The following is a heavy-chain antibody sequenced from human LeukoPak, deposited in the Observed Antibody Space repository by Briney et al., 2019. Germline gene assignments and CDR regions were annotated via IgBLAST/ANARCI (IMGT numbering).Heavy chain of an antibody. J-gene: IGHJ4*02. CDR3: ARDLYIVATEFDY. CDR2: ISSSGSTI. V-gene: IGHV3-48*04. Sequence: GGSLRLSCAASGFTFSSYAMSWVRQAPGKGVEWVSYISSSGSTIYYADSVKGRFTISRDNAKNSLYLQMNSLRAEDTAVYYCARDLYIVATEFDYWGQGTLVTVSS. D-gene: IGHD5-12*01. CDR1: GFTFSSYA.